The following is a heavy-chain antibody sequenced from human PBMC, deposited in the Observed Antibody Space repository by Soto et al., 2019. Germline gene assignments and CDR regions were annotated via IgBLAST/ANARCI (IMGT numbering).Heavy chain of an antibody. CDR3: ARDPSMVRGVNAFDD. CDR1: GYTFTSYY. Sequence: ASVKVSCKASGYTFTSYYMHWVRQAPGQGLEWMGIINPSGGSTSYAQKFQGRVTMTRDTSTSTVYMELSSLRSDDTAVYYCARDPSMVRGVNAFDDWGQGTLVTVSS. CDR2: INPSGGST. J-gene: IGHJ4*02. D-gene: IGHD3-10*01. V-gene: IGHV1-46*03.